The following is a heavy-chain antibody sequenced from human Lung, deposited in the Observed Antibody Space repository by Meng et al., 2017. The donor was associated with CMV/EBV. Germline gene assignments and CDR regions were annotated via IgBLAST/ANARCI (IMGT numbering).Heavy chain of an antibody. CDR1: GLTFSSYW. J-gene: IGHJ4*02. CDR2: INSDESTT. V-gene: IGHV3-74*01. CDR3: ARDQGGSSRGVDY. Sequence: AAYGLTFSSYWMHWVRQAPGKGLVWVSRINSDESTTNYADSVKGRFTISRDNAKSTLYLQMNSLRAEDTAVYYCARDQGGSSRGVDYWGQGTLVTVSS. D-gene: IGHD1-26*01.